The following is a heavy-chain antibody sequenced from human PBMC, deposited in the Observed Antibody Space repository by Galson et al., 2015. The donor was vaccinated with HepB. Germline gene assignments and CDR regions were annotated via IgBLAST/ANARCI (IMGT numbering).Heavy chain of an antibody. V-gene: IGHV4-34*01. CDR2: INHSGST. CDR1: GGSFSGYY. J-gene: IGHJ4*02. Sequence: LSLTCTVYGGSFSGYYWSWIRQPPGKGLEWIGEINHSGSTNYNPSLKSRVTISVDTSKNQFSLKLSSVTAADTAVYYCAVGYDSSGYYRDYWGQGTLVTVSS. D-gene: IGHD3-22*01. CDR3: AVGYDSSGYYRDY.